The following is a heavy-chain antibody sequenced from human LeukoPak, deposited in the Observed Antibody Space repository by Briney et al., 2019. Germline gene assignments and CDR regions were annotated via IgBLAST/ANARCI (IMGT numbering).Heavy chain of an antibody. CDR1: GGSISSYY. V-gene: IGHV4-59*12. D-gene: IGHD3-10*01. J-gene: IGHJ4*02. Sequence: SETLSLTCTVSGGSISSYYWSWIRQPPGKGLEWIGYIYYSGSTNYNPSLKSRVTISVDTSKNQFSLKLSSVTAADTAVYYCARVVPGFGEFYYFDYWGQGTLVTVSS. CDR3: ARVVPGFGEFYYFDY. CDR2: IYYSGST.